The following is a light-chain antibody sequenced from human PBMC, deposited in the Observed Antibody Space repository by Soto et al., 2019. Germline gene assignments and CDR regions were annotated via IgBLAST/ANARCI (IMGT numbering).Light chain of an antibody. CDR1: SSDVGAYDY. CDR3: SSFAGRNNFPYV. CDR2: EIN. J-gene: IGLJ1*01. V-gene: IGLV2-8*01. Sequence: QSALTQPPSASGSPGQSVTISCTGTSSDVGAYDYGSSYQQHPGKAPNLMIYEINKRPSGVPDRFSGSKSGNTASLTVYGIQAEDEADYYCSSFAGRNNFPYVFGTGTKVTGL.